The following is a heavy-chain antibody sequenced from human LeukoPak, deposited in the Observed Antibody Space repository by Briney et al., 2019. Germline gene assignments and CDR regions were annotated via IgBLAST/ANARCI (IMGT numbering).Heavy chain of an antibody. CDR1: GYTFSSLS. Sequence: GASVKVSCKTSGYTFSSLSMNWVRQAPGQGLEWMGWISPYNGNTKYAQKLQGRATMTTDTSTSTAYMELRSPRSDDTAVYYCARGEYDLLGDYWGQGTLVTVSS. D-gene: IGHD3-10*01. V-gene: IGHV1-18*01. CDR3: ARGEYDLLGDY. J-gene: IGHJ4*02. CDR2: ISPYNGNT.